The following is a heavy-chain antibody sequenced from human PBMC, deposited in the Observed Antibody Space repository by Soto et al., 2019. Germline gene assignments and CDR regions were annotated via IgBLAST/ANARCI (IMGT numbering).Heavy chain of an antibody. Sequence: GASVKVSCKTSGYPFTSYGINWVRQAPGQGPEWMGWISAYDDKTIYSQKFQGRVTLTADTSTTTAYMELRGLRFDDTAVYYCARDRLIEVTGLFRNWGQGTLVSVSS. CDR3: ARDRLIEVTGLFRN. J-gene: IGHJ4*02. V-gene: IGHV1-18*01. CDR2: ISAYDDKT. D-gene: IGHD2-21*02. CDR1: GYPFTSYG.